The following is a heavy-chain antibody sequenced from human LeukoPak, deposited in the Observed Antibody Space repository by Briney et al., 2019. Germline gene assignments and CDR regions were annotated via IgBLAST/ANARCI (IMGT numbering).Heavy chain of an antibody. J-gene: IGHJ5*02. D-gene: IGHD2-21*01. V-gene: IGHV4-34*01. CDR2: VSPGGYA. Sequence: KPSETLSLTCVVSGVPFNGYYWSWIRQSPVKGLEWIGEVSPGGYARYNPSLQSRVSISVETSDNQMSLRLRSVTAADTAMYYCARIRCGFGHNAGYNHWARGTPVTVSS. CDR3: ARIRCGFGHNAGYNH. CDR1: GVPFNGYY.